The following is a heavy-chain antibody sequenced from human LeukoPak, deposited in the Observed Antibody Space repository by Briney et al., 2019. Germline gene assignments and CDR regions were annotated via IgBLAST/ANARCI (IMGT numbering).Heavy chain of an antibody. V-gene: IGHV3-30*02. CDR1: RFPFSSYG. Sequence: GGSLRHSSAAPRFPFSSYGMHWVRRAPGKGVGWVAFIRYDGSNKYYADSVKGRFTISRDNSKNTLYLQMNSLRAEDTAVYYCAKAQARYYYYYMDVWGKGTTVTISS. CDR2: IRYDGSNK. J-gene: IGHJ6*03. CDR3: AKAQARYYYYYMDV.